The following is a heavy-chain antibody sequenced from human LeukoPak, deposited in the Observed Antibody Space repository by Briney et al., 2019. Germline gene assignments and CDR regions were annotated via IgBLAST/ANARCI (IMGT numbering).Heavy chain of an antibody. D-gene: IGHD3-9*01. CDR3: AREERYYDILTTNYYYGMDV. Sequence: ASVKVSCKASGFTFTSSAVQWVRQARGQRLEWIGWIVVGSGNTNYAQKFQGRVTITADESTSTAYMELSSLRSEDTAVYYCAREERYYDILTTNYYYGMDVWGQGTTVTVSS. V-gene: IGHV1-58*01. CDR1: GFTFTSSA. J-gene: IGHJ6*02. CDR2: IVVGSGNT.